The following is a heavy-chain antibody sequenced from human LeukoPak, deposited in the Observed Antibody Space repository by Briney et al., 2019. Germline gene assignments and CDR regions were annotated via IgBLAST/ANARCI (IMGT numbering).Heavy chain of an antibody. D-gene: IGHD4-17*01. Sequence: SETLSLTCTVSGGSISSYYWSWIRQPPGKGLEWIGEINHSGSTNYNPSLKSRVTISVDTSKNQFSLKLSSVTAADTAVYYCARGSTVTTTSPFDYWGQGTLVTVSS. CDR3: ARGSTVTTTSPFDY. J-gene: IGHJ4*02. CDR2: INHSGST. CDR1: GGSISSYY. V-gene: IGHV4-34*01.